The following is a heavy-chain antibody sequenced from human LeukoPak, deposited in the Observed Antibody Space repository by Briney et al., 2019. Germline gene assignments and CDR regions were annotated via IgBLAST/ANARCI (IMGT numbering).Heavy chain of an antibody. CDR3: ARGPTMKMDV. J-gene: IGHJ6*04. V-gene: IGHV3-21*01. CDR1: GFTSSSYG. D-gene: IGHD3-22*01. Sequence: PGGTLRLSCAASGFTSSSYGMSWVRQAPGRGLEWVSSIRPSGDNTYYGDSVKGRFTISRDNAKNSLYLQMNSLRAEDTAVYYCARGPTMKMDVWGKGTTVTISS. CDR2: IRPSGDNT.